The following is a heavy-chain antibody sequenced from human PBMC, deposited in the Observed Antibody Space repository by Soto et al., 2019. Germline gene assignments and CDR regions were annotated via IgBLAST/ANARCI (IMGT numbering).Heavy chain of an antibody. CDR3: ALQPGGDSYGYLGAFDL. J-gene: IGHJ3*01. CDR1: GFTFSSYS. Sequence: EVQLVESGGGLVKPGGSLRLSCAASGFTFSSYSMNWVRQAPGKGLEWVSSISSSSSYIYYADSVKGRFTISRDNAKNSLYLQMNSLRAEDTAVYYCALQPGGDSYGYLGAFDLWGQGTMVTVSS. CDR2: ISSSSSYI. V-gene: IGHV3-21*01. D-gene: IGHD5-18*01.